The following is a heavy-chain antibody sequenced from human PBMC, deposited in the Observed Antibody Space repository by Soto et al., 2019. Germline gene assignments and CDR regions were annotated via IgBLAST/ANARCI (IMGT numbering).Heavy chain of an antibody. CDR2: ISAYNGNT. CDR1: GYTFTSYG. V-gene: IGHV1-18*01. J-gene: IGHJ6*02. D-gene: IGHD6-19*01. CDR3: ARVGSSGWYHYYYYYGMDV. Sequence: ASVKVSCKASGYTFTSYGISWVRQAPGQGLEWMGWISAYNGNTNYAQKLQGRVTMTTDTSTSTAYMELRSLRSDDTAVYYCARVGSSGWYHYYYYYGMDVWGQGTTVTVSS.